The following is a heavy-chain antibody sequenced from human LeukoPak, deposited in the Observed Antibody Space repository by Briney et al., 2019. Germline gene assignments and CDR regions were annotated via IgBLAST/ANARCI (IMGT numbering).Heavy chain of an antibody. Sequence: GWSLRLSCGACGFTFNTYNMNWVRQAPGKGLEWISYISSSSTMYYGDSVSGRFTISRDNAKNSLYLQMNSLRDEDTAVYYCARYYHDMDVWGPGTTVTVSS. V-gene: IGHV3-48*02. CDR3: ARYYHDMDV. J-gene: IGHJ6*02. CDR2: ISSSSTM. CDR1: GFTFNTYN.